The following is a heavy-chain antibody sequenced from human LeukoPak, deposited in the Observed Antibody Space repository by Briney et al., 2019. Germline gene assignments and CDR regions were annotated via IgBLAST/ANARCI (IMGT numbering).Heavy chain of an antibody. CDR3: AKRGFLNWFDP. CDR2: IKQDGSEK. Sequence: GGSLRLSCAASGFTFRSYWMTWVRQAPGKGLEWVANIKQDGSEKYYVDSVKGRFTISRDNSKNTLYLQMNSLRAEDTAVYYCAKRGFLNWFDPWGQGTLVTVSS. J-gene: IGHJ5*02. V-gene: IGHV3-7*01. D-gene: IGHD2-15*01. CDR1: GFTFRSYW.